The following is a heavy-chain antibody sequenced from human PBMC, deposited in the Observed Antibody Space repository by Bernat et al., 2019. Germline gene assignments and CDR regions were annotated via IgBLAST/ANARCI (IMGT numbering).Heavy chain of an antibody. CDR3: ARSSRYFDWLFPLDY. J-gene: IGHJ4*02. D-gene: IGHD3-9*01. Sequence: QLQLQESCPGLVKPSETLSLTCTVSGGSISSSSYYWGWIRQPPGKGLEWIGSIYYSGSTYYNPSLRSRVTLSVDTSKNQFSLKLSSVTAADTAVYYCARSSRYFDWLFPLDYWGQGTLVTVSS. V-gene: IGHV4-39*01. CDR2: IYYSGST. CDR1: GGSISSSSYY.